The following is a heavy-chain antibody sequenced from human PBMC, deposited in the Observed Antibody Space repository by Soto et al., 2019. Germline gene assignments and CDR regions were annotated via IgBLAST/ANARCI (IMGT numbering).Heavy chain of an antibody. CDR1: GYSFTSYW. CDR3: ARFSCSSTSCFPFDY. V-gene: IGHV5-51*01. Sequence: PGESLKISCKGSGYSFTSYWIGWVRQMPGKGLEWMGIIYPGDSDTRYSPSFQGQVTISADKSISTAYLQWSSLKASDTAMYYCARFSCSSTSCFPFDYWGQGTLVTVSS. D-gene: IGHD2-2*01. CDR2: IYPGDSDT. J-gene: IGHJ4*02.